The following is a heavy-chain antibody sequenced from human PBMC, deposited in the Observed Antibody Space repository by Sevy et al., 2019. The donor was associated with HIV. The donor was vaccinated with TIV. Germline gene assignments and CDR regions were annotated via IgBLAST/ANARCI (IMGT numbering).Heavy chain of an antibody. CDR2: ISSSSSTI. J-gene: IGHJ3*02. D-gene: IGHD6-19*01. CDR1: GFTFSSYS. CDR3: ARGLKRGGRYAFDI. Sequence: GGSLRLSCAASGFTFSSYSMNWVRQAPGKGLEWVSYISSSSSTIYYADSVKGRFTISRENAKNSLYLQMNSLRDEDTAVYYCARGLKRGGRYAFDIWGQGTMVTVSS. V-gene: IGHV3-48*02.